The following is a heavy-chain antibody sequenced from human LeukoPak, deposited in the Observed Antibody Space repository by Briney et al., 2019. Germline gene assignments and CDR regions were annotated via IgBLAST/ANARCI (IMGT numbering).Heavy chain of an antibody. V-gene: IGHV3-23*01. Sequence: GGSLRLSCAASGFTFSSYAMSWVRQAPGKGLEWVSAISGSGGSTYYAGSVKGRFTISRDNSKNTLYLQMNSLRAEDTAVYYCAKGYSGYDQKYYFDYWGQGTLVTVSS. CDR3: AKGYSGYDQKYYFDY. J-gene: IGHJ4*02. CDR2: ISGSGGST. CDR1: GFTFSSYA. D-gene: IGHD5-12*01.